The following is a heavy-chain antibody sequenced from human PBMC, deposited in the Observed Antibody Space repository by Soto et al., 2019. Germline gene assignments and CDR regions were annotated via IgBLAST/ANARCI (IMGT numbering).Heavy chain of an antibody. CDR1: GGSISSGDYY. CDR2: IYYSGST. CDR3: ARAPSAYHNWFDP. V-gene: IGHV4-30-4*01. J-gene: IGHJ5*02. Sequence: QVQLQESGPGLVKPSQTLSLTCTVSGGSISSGDYYWSWIRQPPGKGLEWIGYIYYSGSTYYNPSLKSRVTISVDTSTNPFSPKLSSVTAADTAVYYCARAPSAYHNWFDPWGQGTLVTVSS.